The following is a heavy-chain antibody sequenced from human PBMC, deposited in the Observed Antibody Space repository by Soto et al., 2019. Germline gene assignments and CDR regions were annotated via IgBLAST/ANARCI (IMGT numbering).Heavy chain of an antibody. CDR2: IWYDGSNK. Sequence: PGGSLRLSCAASGFTFSGYAFHWVRQAPGKGLEWVAVIWYDGSNKYYADSVKGRFTISRDNSKNTLYLQMNSLRAEDTAVYYCARESGYSYGVPTGGYYYYGMDVWGQGTTVTVSS. CDR1: GFTFSGYA. CDR3: ARESGYSYGVPTGGYYYYGMDV. V-gene: IGHV3-33*08. J-gene: IGHJ6*02. D-gene: IGHD5-18*01.